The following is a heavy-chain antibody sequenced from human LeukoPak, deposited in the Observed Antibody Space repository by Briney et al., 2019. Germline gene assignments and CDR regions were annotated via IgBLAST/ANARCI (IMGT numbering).Heavy chain of an antibody. Sequence: SETLSLTCTVSGASISTYCWSWIRQPPGKGLEWIGYLYYSGSTTYSPSLKSRVTMSVDTSKSQFSLKLNSVTAADTAIYYCARVRGTFETDWGQGTLVTVSS. CDR1: GASISTYC. D-gene: IGHD2/OR15-2a*01. V-gene: IGHV4-59*01. CDR3: ARVRGTFETD. J-gene: IGHJ1*01. CDR2: LYYSGST.